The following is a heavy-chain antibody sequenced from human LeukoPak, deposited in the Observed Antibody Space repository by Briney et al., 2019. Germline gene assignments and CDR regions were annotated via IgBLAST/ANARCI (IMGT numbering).Heavy chain of an antibody. CDR2: IYPGDSGT. CDR3: ARGGYSGYAPFDY. V-gene: IGHV5-51*01. J-gene: IGHJ4*02. CDR1: GYSFTNYW. Sequence: GESLKISCKGSGYSFTNYWIGWVRQMPGKGLEWMGIIYPGDSGTRYRPSFQGQVSISADKSISTAYLQWSSLKASDTAIYYCARGGYSGYAPFDYWGQGTLVTVSS. D-gene: IGHD5-12*01.